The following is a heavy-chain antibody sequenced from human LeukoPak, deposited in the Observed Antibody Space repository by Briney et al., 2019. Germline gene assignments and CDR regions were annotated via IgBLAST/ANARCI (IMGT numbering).Heavy chain of an antibody. CDR3: ARLFGGVTTFDY. CDR2: ILTNGET. D-gene: IGHD4-17*01. V-gene: IGHV3-69-1*01. J-gene: IGHJ4*02. CDR1: GFTFSGYA. Sequence: GGSLRLSCAASGFTFSGYAMSWVRQGPGKGLEWVSGILTNGETYYADSVKGRFTISRDNAQNSLYLQMNSLSAEDTAVYYCARLFGGVTTFDYWGQGTLVTVSS.